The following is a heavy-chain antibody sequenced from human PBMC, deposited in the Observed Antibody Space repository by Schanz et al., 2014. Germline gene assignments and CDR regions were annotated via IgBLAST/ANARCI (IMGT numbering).Heavy chain of an antibody. Sequence: QLHLQESGPGLAKPSETLSLICSVSGGSISTSSRYWGWIRQSPGKGLEWLGSLYYTGKTHYNPPLKGHVTISQDTPKTHFSLNPTSLTAADTAVYYCVRHGNYEFWHGPTPQFENWGQGTLVTVS. J-gene: IGHJ4*02. CDR2: LYYTGKT. CDR1: GGSISTSSRY. D-gene: IGHD3-3*01. CDR3: VRHGNYEFWHGPTPQFEN. V-gene: IGHV4-39*01.